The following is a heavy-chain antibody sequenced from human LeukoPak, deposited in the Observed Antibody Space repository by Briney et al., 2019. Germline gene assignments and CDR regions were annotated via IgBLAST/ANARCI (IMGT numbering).Heavy chain of an antibody. CDR3: ARDMRRQWLVRPLFGY. CDR2: ISSSSSCI. CDR1: GFTFSSYS. V-gene: IGHV3-21*01. Sequence: GGSLRLSCAASGFTFSSYSMNWVRQAPGKGLEWVSSISSSSSCIYYTDSVKGRFTISRDNAKNSLYLQMNSLRAEDTAVYYYARDMRRQWLVRPLFGYWGQGTLVTVSS. D-gene: IGHD6-19*01. J-gene: IGHJ4*02.